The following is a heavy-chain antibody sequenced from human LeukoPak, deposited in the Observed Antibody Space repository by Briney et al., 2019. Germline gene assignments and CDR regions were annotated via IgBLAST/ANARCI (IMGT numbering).Heavy chain of an antibody. D-gene: IGHD3-3*01. V-gene: IGHV3-30-3*01. CDR2: ISYGGSNK. CDR1: GFTFSSYA. Sequence: PGRSLRLSCAASGFTFSSYAMHWVRQAPGKGLEWVAVISYGGSNKYYADSVKGRFTISRDNSKNTLYLQMNSLRAEDTAVYYCARIGDFWSGYDFDYWGQGTLVTVSS. CDR3: ARIGDFWSGYDFDY. J-gene: IGHJ4*02.